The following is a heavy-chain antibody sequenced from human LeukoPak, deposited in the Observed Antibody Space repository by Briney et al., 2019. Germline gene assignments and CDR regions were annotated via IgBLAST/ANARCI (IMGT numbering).Heavy chain of an antibody. D-gene: IGHD2-2*01. CDR1: GFTFSSYG. CDR3: AKDFWVLPAGDITDLNYYMDV. Sequence: PGGSLRLSCAASGFTFSSYGMHWVRQAPGKGLEWVAFIRYDGSNKYYADSVKGRFTISRDNSKNTLYLQMNSLRAEDTAVYYCAKDFWVLPAGDITDLNYYMDVWGKGTTVTISS. J-gene: IGHJ6*03. CDR2: IRYDGSNK. V-gene: IGHV3-30*02.